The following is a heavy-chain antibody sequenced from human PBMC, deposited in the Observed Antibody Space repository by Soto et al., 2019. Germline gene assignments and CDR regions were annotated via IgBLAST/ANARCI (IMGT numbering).Heavy chain of an antibody. CDR1: GGSFSGYY. Sequence: PSETLSLTCAVYGGSFSGYYWSWIRQPPGKGLEWIGEINHSGSTNYNPSLKSRVTISVDTSKNQFSLKLSSVTAADTAVYYCARLITGTTRPFDYWGQGTLVTVS. CDR3: ARLITGTTRPFDY. D-gene: IGHD1-7*01. J-gene: IGHJ4*02. V-gene: IGHV4-34*01. CDR2: INHSGST.